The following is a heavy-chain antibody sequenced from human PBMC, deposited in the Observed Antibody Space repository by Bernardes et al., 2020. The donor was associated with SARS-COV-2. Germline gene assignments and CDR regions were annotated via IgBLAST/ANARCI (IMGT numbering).Heavy chain of an antibody. CDR2: ISGGGVET. CDR3: AKMPFFDYGYRSCHWFDP. D-gene: IGHD3-9*01. CDR1: LDTFDSDV. V-gene: IGHV3-23*01. Sequence: GGSLRLSCVASLDTFDSDVMTWVRQAPGKGLEWVSGISGGGVETYYADSVKGRFTVSRENSKNTVYLQINTVRVEDTGVYYCAKMPFFDYGYRSCHWFDPWSQGTLVTVSS. J-gene: IGHJ5*02.